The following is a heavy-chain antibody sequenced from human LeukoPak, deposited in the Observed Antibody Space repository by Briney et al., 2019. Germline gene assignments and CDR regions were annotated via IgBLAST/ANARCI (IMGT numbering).Heavy chain of an antibody. CDR1: GFTFSSYW. Sequence: GGSLRLSCAASGFTFSSYWMSWVRQAPGKGLGWVANIKQDGSEKYYVDSVKGRFTISRDNAKNSLYLQMNSLRAEDTAVYYCARDRMISGWYNWFDPWGQGTLVTVSS. J-gene: IGHJ5*02. D-gene: IGHD6-19*01. CDR3: ARDRMISGWYNWFDP. CDR2: IKQDGSEK. V-gene: IGHV3-7*03.